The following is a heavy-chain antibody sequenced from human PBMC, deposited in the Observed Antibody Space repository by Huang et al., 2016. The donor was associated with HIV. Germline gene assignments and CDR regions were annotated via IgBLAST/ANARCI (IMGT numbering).Heavy chain of an antibody. CDR1: GFSISSYW. CDR3: ARDPRIQSWLNFFDY. D-gene: IGHD3-22*01. J-gene: IGHJ4*02. CDR2: INSDGSST. V-gene: IGHV3-74*01. Sequence: EVQLVESGGGLVQPGGSLRLSCAASGFSISSYWMHWVLQAPGKGLWWVSRINSDGSSTSYADSVKVRFTISRDNAKNTLYLQMNSLRAEDTAVYYCARDPRIQSWLNFFDYWGQGTLVSVSS.